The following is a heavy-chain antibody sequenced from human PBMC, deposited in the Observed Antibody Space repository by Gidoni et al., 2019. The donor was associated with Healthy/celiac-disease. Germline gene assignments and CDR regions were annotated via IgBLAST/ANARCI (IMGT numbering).Heavy chain of an antibody. Sequence: EVQLLESGGGLVQPGGSLRLSCAASGFTFSSYAMSWVRQAPGKGLEWVVAISGSGGSTYYADSVKGRFTISRDNSKNTLYLQMNSLRAEDTAVYYCASKRVVAATWGGFDPWGQGTLVTVSS. CDR1: GFTFSSYA. V-gene: IGHV3-23*01. J-gene: IGHJ5*02. CDR3: ASKRVVAATWGGFDP. CDR2: ISGSGGST. D-gene: IGHD2-15*01.